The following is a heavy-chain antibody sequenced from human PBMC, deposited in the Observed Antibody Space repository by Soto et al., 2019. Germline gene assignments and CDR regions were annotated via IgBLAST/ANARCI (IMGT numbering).Heavy chain of an antibody. Sequence: QVQLQESGPGLVKPSGTLSLTCAVSSGSISSSNWWSWVRQPPGKGLEWIGEIYHSGSTNYNPSRKSRVTISVDKSKNQFSLKLSSVTAADTAVYYCARGGRAVAGSEYFDYWGQGTLVTVSS. CDR3: ARGGRAVAGSEYFDY. CDR1: SGSISSSNW. CDR2: IYHSGST. V-gene: IGHV4-4*02. J-gene: IGHJ4*02. D-gene: IGHD6-19*01.